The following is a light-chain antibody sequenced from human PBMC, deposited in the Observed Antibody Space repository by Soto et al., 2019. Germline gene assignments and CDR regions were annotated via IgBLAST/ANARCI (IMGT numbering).Light chain of an antibody. CDR3: QQYGSSPLT. Sequence: ELVLTQSPGTLSLSPGERATLSCRASQTVNNNYLAWYQQIPGQAPRLLISGASGRATGTPGRFSGSASGTDFTLTISRLEPEDFAVYYCQQYGSSPLTFGGGTKV. V-gene: IGKV3-20*01. CDR1: QTVNNNY. CDR2: GAS. J-gene: IGKJ4*01.